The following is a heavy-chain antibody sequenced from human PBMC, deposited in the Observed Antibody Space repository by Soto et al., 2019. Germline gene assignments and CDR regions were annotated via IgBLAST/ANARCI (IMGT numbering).Heavy chain of an antibody. CDR3: ARVKDYGGNSGGFYYYYGMDV. J-gene: IGHJ6*02. D-gene: IGHD4-17*01. CDR1: GFTFSSYG. V-gene: IGHV3-33*01. CDR2: IWYDGSNK. Sequence: GGSLRLSCAASGFTFSSYGMHWVRQAPGKGLEWVAVIWYDGSNKYYADSVKGRFTISRDNSKNTLYLQMNSLRAEDTAVYYCARVKDYGGNSGGFYYYYGMDVWGQGTTVTVSS.